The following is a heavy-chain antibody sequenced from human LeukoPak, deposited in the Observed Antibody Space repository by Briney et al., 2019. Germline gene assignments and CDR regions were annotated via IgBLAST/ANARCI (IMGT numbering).Heavy chain of an antibody. J-gene: IGHJ4*02. CDR1: GFTFSSYG. Sequence: GGSLRLSCAASGFTFSSYGMHWVRQAPGKGLEWVAVIWYDGSNKYYADSVKGRFTLSRDNSKNTLYLQMNSLRAEDTAVYYCARDGLIATGPIDYWGQGTLVTVSS. D-gene: IGHD1-1*01. CDR2: IWYDGSNK. CDR3: ARDGLIATGPIDY. V-gene: IGHV3-33*01.